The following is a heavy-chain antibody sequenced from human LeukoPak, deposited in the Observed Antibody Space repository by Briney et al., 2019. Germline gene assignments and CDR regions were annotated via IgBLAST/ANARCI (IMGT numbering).Heavy chain of an antibody. D-gene: IGHD6-19*01. Sequence: SETLSLTCTVSGGSISSSSYYWGWIRQPPGKGLEWIGSIYYSGSTYYNPSPKSRVTISVDTSKNQFSLKLSSVTAADTAVYYCARRIAVAGSFDYWGQGTLVTVSS. V-gene: IGHV4-39*01. CDR1: GGSISSSSYY. J-gene: IGHJ4*02. CDR3: ARRIAVAGSFDY. CDR2: IYYSGST.